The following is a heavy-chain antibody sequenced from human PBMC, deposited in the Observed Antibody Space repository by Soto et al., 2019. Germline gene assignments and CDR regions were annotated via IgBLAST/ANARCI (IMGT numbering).Heavy chain of an antibody. CDR3: AKVGVDTGMVYYFDC. J-gene: IGHJ4*02. CDR2: TSGSAGST. D-gene: IGHD5-18*01. Sequence: EGSLRLSCAACGCSLSTYAMSWFRQAPGKGLPWVSATSGSAGSTYYSDSVKRRITISRDNSKNTLSLQKNSLTDEATAVYYCAKVGVDTGMVYYFDCWGQGTLVTVSS. V-gene: IGHV3-23*01. CDR1: GCSLSTYA.